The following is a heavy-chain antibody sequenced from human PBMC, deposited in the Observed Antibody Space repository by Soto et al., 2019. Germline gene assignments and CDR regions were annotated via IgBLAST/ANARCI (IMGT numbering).Heavy chain of an antibody. J-gene: IGHJ4*02. CDR1: GDSISSDY. CDR2: IYYSGST. V-gene: IGHV4-59*01. Sequence: TSETLSLTCTVSGDSISSDYWSWIRQPPGKGLEWIGHIYYSGSTNYNPSLKSRVTISVDTSKNQFSLKLSSVTAADTAVYYCARTLYSRYSYVGEYWGQGTLVTVCS. CDR3: ARTLYSRYSYVGEY. D-gene: IGHD6-13*01.